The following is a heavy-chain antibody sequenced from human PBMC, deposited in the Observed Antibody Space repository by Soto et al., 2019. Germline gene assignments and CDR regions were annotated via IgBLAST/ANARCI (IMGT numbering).Heavy chain of an antibody. J-gene: IGHJ5*02. CDR2: ISAYNGNT. Sequence: XSVKVSFNASGYTFTSYGISLLRHAPGQGLEWMGWISAYNGNTNYAQKLQGRVTMTTDTSTSTAYMELRSLRSDDTAVYYCARREYSSGWYWFDPWGQGTLVTVS. D-gene: IGHD6-19*01. CDR1: GYTFTSYG. CDR3: ARREYSSGWYWFDP. V-gene: IGHV1-18*01.